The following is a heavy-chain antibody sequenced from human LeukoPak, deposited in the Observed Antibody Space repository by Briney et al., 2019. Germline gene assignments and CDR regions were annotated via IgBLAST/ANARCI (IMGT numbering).Heavy chain of an antibody. CDR1: GFRLEHFA. J-gene: IGHJ4*02. Sequence: GGSLSLSCTGSGFRLEHFAMSWVRHAPGKGLEWVSAMSNIDETYYSDSVKGRFTLSRDNSKNTLSLQMNSLRDEDTAVYYCAKDHPSSGWPAFESWGQGTLVTVSS. D-gene: IGHD6-19*01. CDR2: MSNIDET. V-gene: IGHV3-23*01. CDR3: AKDHPSSGWPAFES.